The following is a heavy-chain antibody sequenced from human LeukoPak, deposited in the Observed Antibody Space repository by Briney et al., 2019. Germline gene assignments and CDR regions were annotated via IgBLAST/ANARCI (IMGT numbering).Heavy chain of an antibody. J-gene: IGHJ4*02. CDR2: IYSGGST. D-gene: IGHD3-22*01. CDR3: ARDRSGDSTAYYTDY. V-gene: IGHV3-66*01. Sequence: GGSLRLSCAASGFTCSSTYMTWVRQAPGKGLEWVSLIYSGGSTIYADSVKGRFTISRDNSKNTVYLQMNSLRAEDTAVYYCARDRSGDSTAYYTDYWGQGTLVTVSS. CDR1: GFTCSSTY.